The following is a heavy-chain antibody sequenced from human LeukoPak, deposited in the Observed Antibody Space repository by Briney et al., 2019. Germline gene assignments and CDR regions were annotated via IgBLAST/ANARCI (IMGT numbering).Heavy chain of an antibody. J-gene: IGHJ4*02. V-gene: IGHV4-34*01. CDR2: INHSGST. CDR1: GGSFSGYY. CDR3: ARGLGYYGSGSYYD. Sequence: SETLSLTCAVYGGSFSGYYWSWIRQPPGKGLEWIGEINHSGSTNYNPSLKSRVTISVDTSTNQCSLKLSSVTAADTAVYYCARGLGYYGSGSYYDWGQGTLVTVSS. D-gene: IGHD3-10*01.